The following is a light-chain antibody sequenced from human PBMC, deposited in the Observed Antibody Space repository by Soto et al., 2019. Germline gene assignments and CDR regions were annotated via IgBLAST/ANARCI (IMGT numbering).Light chain of an antibody. J-gene: IGKJ1*01. Sequence: EIVLTQSPGTLSLFPGERATLSCRASQSDRSAYLAWYQQKPGQAPRLLIYGASSRATGVPDRFSGSGSGTDFTLTIRRLEPEDFALYYCQQYGGSPQTFGPGTKVEI. CDR1: QSDRSAY. CDR2: GAS. CDR3: QQYGGSPQT. V-gene: IGKV3-20*01.